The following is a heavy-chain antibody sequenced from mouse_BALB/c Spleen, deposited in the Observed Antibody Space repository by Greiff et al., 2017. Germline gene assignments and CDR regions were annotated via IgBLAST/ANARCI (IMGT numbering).Heavy chain of an antibody. J-gene: IGHJ3*01. CDR3: ARHDYDGEFAY. D-gene: IGHD2-4*01. CDR1: GFTFSSYA. V-gene: IGHV5-9-3*01. Sequence: EVQVVESGGGLVKPGGSLKLSCAASGFTFSSYAMSWVRQTPEKRLEWVATISSGGSYTYYPDSVKGRFTISRDNAKNTLYLQMSSLRSEDTAMYYCARHDYDGEFAYWGQGTLVTVSA. CDR2: ISSGGSYT.